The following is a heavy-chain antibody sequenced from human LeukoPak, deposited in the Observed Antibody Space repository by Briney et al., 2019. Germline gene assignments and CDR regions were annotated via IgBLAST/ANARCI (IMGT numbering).Heavy chain of an antibody. V-gene: IGHV4-59*06. CDR1: GGSISSYY. CDR3: ARDYGSAYAFDI. CDR2: IYYSGST. Sequence: PSETLSLTCTVSGGSISSYYWSWIRQHPGKGLEWIGYIYYSGSTYYNPSLKSRVTISVDTSKNQFSLKLSSVTAADTAVYYCARDYGSAYAFDIWGQGTMVTVSS. D-gene: IGHD3-10*01. J-gene: IGHJ3*02.